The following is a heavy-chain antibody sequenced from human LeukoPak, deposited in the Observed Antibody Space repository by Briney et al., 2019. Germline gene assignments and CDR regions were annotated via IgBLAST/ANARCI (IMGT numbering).Heavy chain of an antibody. D-gene: IGHD3-9*01. V-gene: IGHV3-30*02. CDR3: ARQVERYFDWLSGNYFDY. J-gene: IGHJ4*02. Sequence: GGSLRLSCAASGFTFSYYGIHWVRQAPGKGLDWVAFIRSDGSNKYYADSVEGRFTISRDNSKNTLYLQMNSLRAEDTAVYYCARQVERYFDWLSGNYFDYWGQGTLVTVSS. CDR2: IRSDGSNK. CDR1: GFTFSYYG.